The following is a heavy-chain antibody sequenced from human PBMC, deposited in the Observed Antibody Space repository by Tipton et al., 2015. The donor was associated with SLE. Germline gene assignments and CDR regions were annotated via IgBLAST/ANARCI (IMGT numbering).Heavy chain of an antibody. CDR1: GFTFSSFA. Sequence: SLRLSCGASGFTFSSFAMHWVRQAPGKGLEWVAVISFDGTHIYYTDSVKGRFTISRDNSKNTLSLQMNSLRVDDTGVYYCASLSAPSDYWGQGTLVTVSS. V-gene: IGHV3-30*04. CDR3: ASLSAPSDY. CDR2: ISFDGTHI. J-gene: IGHJ4*02.